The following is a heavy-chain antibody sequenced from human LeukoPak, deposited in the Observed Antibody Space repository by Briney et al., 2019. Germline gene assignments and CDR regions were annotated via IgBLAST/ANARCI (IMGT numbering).Heavy chain of an antibody. CDR2: IKQDGSEK. CDR1: GFTFSTYW. Sequence: GGFLRLSCAASGFTFSTYWMSWVRQAPGKGLEWVANIKQDGSEKYYVDSVKGRFTISRDNAKNSLYLQMNSLRAEDTAVYYCARELGYCSSTSCYHWFDPWGQGTLVTVSS. D-gene: IGHD2-2*01. J-gene: IGHJ5*02. CDR3: ARELGYCSSTSCYHWFDP. V-gene: IGHV3-7*01.